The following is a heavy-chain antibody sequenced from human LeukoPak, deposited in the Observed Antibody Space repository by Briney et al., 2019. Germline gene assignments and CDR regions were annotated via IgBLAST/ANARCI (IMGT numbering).Heavy chain of an antibody. CDR3: ARAGYDSSGYYPDY. J-gene: IGHJ4*02. Sequence: GGSLRLSCAASGFTFSSYSMNWVRQAPGKGLEWVSSISSSSYIYYADSVKGRFTISRDNAKNSLYLQMNSLRAEDTAVYYCARAGYDSSGYYPDYWGQGTLVTVSS. D-gene: IGHD3-22*01. V-gene: IGHV3-21*01. CDR1: GFTFSSYS. CDR2: ISSSSYI.